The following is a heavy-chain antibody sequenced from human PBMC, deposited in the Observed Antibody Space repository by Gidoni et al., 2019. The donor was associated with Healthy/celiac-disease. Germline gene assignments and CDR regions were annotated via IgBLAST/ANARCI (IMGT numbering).Heavy chain of an antibody. CDR3: ARHRGEMATIGVMERGDDAFDI. CDR1: GGSISSSSYY. J-gene: IGHJ3*02. V-gene: IGHV4-39*01. CDR2: IYYSGST. Sequence: QLQLQESGPGLVKPSETLSLTCTVSGGSISSSSYYWGWIRQPPGKGLEWIGSIYYSGSTYYNPSLKSRVTISVDTSKNQFSLKLSSVTAADTAVYYCARHRGEMATIGVMERGDDAFDIWGQGTMVTVSS. D-gene: IGHD5-12*01.